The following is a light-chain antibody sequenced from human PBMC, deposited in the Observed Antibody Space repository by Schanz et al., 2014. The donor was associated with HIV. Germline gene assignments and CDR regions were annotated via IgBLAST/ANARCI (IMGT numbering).Light chain of an antibody. J-gene: IGKJ1*01. CDR3: QQYGTSPRT. CDR2: GAS. V-gene: IGKV3D-15*01. CDR1: QSVSSY. Sequence: EIVMTQSPATLSVSPGERATLSCRASQSVSSYLAWYQQKPGQAPRLLIYGASIRATGTPVRFSGSGSGTEFTLTISSLQSEDFAVYYCQQYGTSPRTFGQGTKV.